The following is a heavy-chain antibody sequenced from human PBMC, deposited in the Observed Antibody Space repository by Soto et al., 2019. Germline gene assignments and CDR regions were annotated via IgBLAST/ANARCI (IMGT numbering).Heavy chain of an antibody. V-gene: IGHV1-18*01. Sequence: SCKASGYTFTSYGISWVRQAPGQGLEWMGWISAYNGNTNYAQKLQGRVTMTTDTSTSTAYMELRSLRSDDTAVYYCAREGGVVRGLYYYYGMDVWGQGTTVTVSS. CDR3: AREGGVVRGLYYYYGMDV. D-gene: IGHD3-10*01. J-gene: IGHJ6*02. CDR1: GYTFTSYG. CDR2: ISAYNGNT.